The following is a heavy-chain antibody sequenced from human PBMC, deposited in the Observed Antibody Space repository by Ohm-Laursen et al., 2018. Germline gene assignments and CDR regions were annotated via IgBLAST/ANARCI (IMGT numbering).Heavy chain of an antibody. Sequence: SLRLSCAASGFTFSDYYMTWIRQAPGKGLEWVSYITSSGSTIYYADSVKGRFTISRDSAKNSLYLQMNSLRPEDTAVYYCARLLSGSSPEDYWGQGTLVTVSS. D-gene: IGHD1-26*01. CDR2: ITSSGSTI. J-gene: IGHJ4*02. V-gene: IGHV3-11*01. CDR1: GFTFSDYY. CDR3: ARLLSGSSPEDY.